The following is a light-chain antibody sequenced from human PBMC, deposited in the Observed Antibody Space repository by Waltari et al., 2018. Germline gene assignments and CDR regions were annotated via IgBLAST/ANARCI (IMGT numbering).Light chain of an antibody. Sequence: QSALTQPPSASGSPGQSVTISCTGPSSDVGGYNFVSWYQHHPGKAPKLMIYEVTKRPSGVPDRFSGSKSGNTASLTVSGLQAEDEADYYCSSYGGSNNLLFGGGTKLTVL. CDR2: EVT. CDR3: SSYGGSNNLL. J-gene: IGLJ3*02. CDR1: SSDVGGYNF. V-gene: IGLV2-8*01.